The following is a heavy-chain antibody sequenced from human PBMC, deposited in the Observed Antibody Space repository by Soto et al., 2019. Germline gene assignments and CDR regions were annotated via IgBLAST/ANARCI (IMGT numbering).Heavy chain of an antibody. D-gene: IGHD6-13*01. Sequence: SETLSLTCTVSGGSISSSSYYWGWIRQPPGKGLEWIGSIYYSGSTYYNPSLKSRVTISVDTSKNQFSLKLSSVTAADTAVYYCARHEGIAAASRGFDYWGQGTLVTVSS. V-gene: IGHV4-39*01. CDR1: GGSISSSSYY. CDR2: IYYSGST. CDR3: ARHEGIAAASRGFDY. J-gene: IGHJ4*02.